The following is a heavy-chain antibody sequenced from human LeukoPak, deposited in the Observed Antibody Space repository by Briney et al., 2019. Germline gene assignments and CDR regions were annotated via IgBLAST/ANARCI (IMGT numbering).Heavy chain of an antibody. J-gene: IGHJ4*02. V-gene: IGHV4-31*03. CDR2: IYYSGST. D-gene: IGHD6-19*01. CDR3: ARRMGGYSSGLPFDY. CDR1: GGSISSGGYY. Sequence: SETLSLTCTVSGGSISSGGYYWSWIRQHPGKGLEWIGYIYYSGSTYYNPSLKSRVTISVDTSKNQFSLKLSSVTAADTAVYYCARRMGGYSSGLPFDYWGQGTLVTVSS.